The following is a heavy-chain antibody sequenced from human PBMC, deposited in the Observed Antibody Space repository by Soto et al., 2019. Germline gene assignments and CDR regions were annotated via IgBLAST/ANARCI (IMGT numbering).Heavy chain of an antibody. V-gene: IGHV1-58*01. CDR2: IVVGSGNT. J-gene: IGHJ5*02. Sequence: AASVKVSCKASGFTFTSSAVQWVRHARGQRLEWIGWIVVGSGNTNYAQKFQERVSITRDMSTSTAYMELSSLRSEATAVYYCAADVLYRGFLEWPHTPFWFDPWGQGTLVTVSS. D-gene: IGHD3-3*01. CDR1: GFTFTSSA. CDR3: AADVLYRGFLEWPHTPFWFDP.